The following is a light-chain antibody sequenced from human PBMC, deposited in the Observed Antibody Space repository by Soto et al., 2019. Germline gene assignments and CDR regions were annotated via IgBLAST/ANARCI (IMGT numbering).Light chain of an antibody. Sequence: EIVMTQSPATLSVSPGERATLSCRASQSVSSNLAWYQQKPGQAPRLLIYDVPTRATGIPARFSGSGSGTEFTLTISGLQSEDFAVYYCQQYNNWPGTFGQGTKVDIK. CDR2: DVP. J-gene: IGKJ1*01. CDR3: QQYNNWPGT. V-gene: IGKV3-15*01. CDR1: QSVSSN.